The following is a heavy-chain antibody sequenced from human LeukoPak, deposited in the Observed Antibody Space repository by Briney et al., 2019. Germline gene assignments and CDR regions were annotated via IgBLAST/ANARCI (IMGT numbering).Heavy chain of an antibody. D-gene: IGHD6-13*01. CDR2: IKSDGSST. Sequence: GGSLRLSCAASGFNFRSYWMHWVRQAPGKGLVWVSRIKSDGSSTSYADSVKGRFTISRDNAKNSLYLQMNSLRAEDTAVYYCTRDVGAAGYWGQGTLVTVSS. CDR3: TRDVGAAGY. V-gene: IGHV3-74*01. CDR1: GFNFRSYW. J-gene: IGHJ4*02.